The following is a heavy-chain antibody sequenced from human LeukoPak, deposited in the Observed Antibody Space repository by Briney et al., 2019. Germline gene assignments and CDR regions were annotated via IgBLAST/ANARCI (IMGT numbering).Heavy chain of an antibody. CDR2: ISSSSSTI. CDR3: VRVVTESGYGPLNY. Sequence: GGSLRLSCAASGFTFSSYSMNWVRQAPGKGLEWVSYISSSSSTIYYADSVKGRFTISRDNAKNSLYLQMDSLRAEDTAVYYCVRVVTESGYGPLNYWGQGTLVTVSS. V-gene: IGHV3-48*01. J-gene: IGHJ4*02. CDR1: GFTFSSYS. D-gene: IGHD5-12*01.